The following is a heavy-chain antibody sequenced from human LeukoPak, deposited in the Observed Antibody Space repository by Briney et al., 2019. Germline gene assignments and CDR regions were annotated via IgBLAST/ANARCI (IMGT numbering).Heavy chain of an antibody. Sequence: ASVKVSCKASGYTLTSYYMHWVRQAPGQGLEWMGIINPSGGSTSYAQKFQGRVTMTRDTSTSTVYMELSSLRSEDTAVHYCARDRGGYYAFDIWGQGTMVTVSS. D-gene: IGHD1-26*01. V-gene: IGHV1-46*01. CDR1: GYTLTSYY. J-gene: IGHJ3*02. CDR3: ARDRGGYYAFDI. CDR2: INPSGGST.